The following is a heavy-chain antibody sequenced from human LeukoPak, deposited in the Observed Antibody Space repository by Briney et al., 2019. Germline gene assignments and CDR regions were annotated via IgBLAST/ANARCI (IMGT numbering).Heavy chain of an antibody. CDR3: ARFRSGWYRPDF. D-gene: IGHD6-19*01. Sequence: ASVKVSCKASGYTFTSDGISWVRQAPGQGLEWMGWISAYNGNTNYAQKLQGRVTMTTDTSTSTAYMELRSLRSDDTAVYYCARFRSGWYRPDFWGQGTLVTVSS. CDR2: ISAYNGNT. V-gene: IGHV1-18*01. CDR1: GYTFTSDG. J-gene: IGHJ4*02.